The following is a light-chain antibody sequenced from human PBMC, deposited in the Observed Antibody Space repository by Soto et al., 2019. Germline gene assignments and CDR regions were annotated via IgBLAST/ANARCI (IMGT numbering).Light chain of an antibody. CDR3: QQYNNWPPIT. J-gene: IGKJ5*01. V-gene: IGKV3-15*01. CDR2: GAS. Sequence: ETVLTQSPATVSVSPGERATLSCRASQSVSSNLAWYQQKPGQAPRLLIYGASTRATGIPARFSGSGSGTEFTLTISSLQSEDFAVYYCQQYNNWPPITFGQGTRLEIK. CDR1: QSVSSN.